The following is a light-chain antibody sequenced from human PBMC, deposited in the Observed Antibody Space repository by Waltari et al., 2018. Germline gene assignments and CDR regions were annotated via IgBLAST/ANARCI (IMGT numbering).Light chain of an antibody. J-gene: IGLJ2*01. CDR2: DDS. CDR3: KVWVSSSDRRI. Sequence: SYVLTQPPSVSVAPGQTARITCGGNNIGSKSVHWYQQKPGQAPVLVVFDDSDRPPGIPQRFSVSNSGNTATLTISWVEAGDEADYYCKVWVSSSDRRIFGGGTKVAVL. CDR1: NIGSKS. V-gene: IGLV3-21*02.